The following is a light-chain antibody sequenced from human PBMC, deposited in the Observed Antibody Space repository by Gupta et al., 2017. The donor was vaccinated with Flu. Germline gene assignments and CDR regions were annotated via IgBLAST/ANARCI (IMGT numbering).Light chain of an antibody. CDR1: QSVSRDS. J-gene: IGKJ4*01. CDR2: GAS. Sequence: GTLSSSPGERATLSCRASQSVSRDSLAWYQQKPGQSPRLLIYGASTRATGMPDRFSGSGSGTDFTLTISRLEPEDFAVYYCHQDDTAPLTFGGGTKVDIK. V-gene: IGKV3-20*01. CDR3: HQDDTAPLT.